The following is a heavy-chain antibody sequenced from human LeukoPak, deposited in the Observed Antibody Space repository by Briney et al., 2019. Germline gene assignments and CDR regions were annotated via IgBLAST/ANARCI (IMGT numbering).Heavy chain of an antibody. D-gene: IGHD2-2*01. CDR2: ISYDGSNK. J-gene: IGHJ6*04. CDR1: GFTFSSYG. V-gene: IGHV3-30*18. CDR3: AKDLDEVVPAAPTYYYYGMDV. Sequence: PGGSLRLSCAASGFTFSSYGMHWVRQAPGKGLEWVAVISYDGSNKYYADSVKGRFTISRDNSKNTLYLQMNSLRAEDTAVYYWAKDLDEVVPAAPTYYYYGMDVWGKGTTVTVSS.